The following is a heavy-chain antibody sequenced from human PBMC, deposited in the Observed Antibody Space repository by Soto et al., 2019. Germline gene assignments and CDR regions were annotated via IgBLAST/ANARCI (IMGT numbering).Heavy chain of an antibody. D-gene: IGHD3-22*01. V-gene: IGHV1-69*06. Sequence: QVQLVQSGAEVKKPGSSVKVSCKASGGTFSSYAISWVRQAPGQGLEWMGGIIPIFGTANYAQKFQGRVTITADKSTSTAYMELSSLRSEDTAVYYCAVNGAYYDSSGYYPNWFDPWGQGTLVTVSS. J-gene: IGHJ5*02. CDR3: AVNGAYYDSSGYYPNWFDP. CDR1: GGTFSSYA. CDR2: IIPIFGTA.